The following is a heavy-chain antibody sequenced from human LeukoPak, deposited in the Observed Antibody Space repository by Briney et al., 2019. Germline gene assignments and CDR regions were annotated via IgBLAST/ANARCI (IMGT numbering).Heavy chain of an antibody. CDR2: IYYSGST. CDR1: GASISSYY. V-gene: IGHV4-59*01. J-gene: IGHJ5*02. D-gene: IGHD3-10*01. Sequence: SETLSLTCTVSGASISSYYWSWIRQPPGKGLEWIGYIYYSGSTNYNPSLKSRVTISVDTSKNQFSLKLSSVTAADTAVYYCARDHEGVWFGVQRPNNWFDPWGQGTLVTVSS. CDR3: ARDHEGVWFGVQRPNNWFDP.